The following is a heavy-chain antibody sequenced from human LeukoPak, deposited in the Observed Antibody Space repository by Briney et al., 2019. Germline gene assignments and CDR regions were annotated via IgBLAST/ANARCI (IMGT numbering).Heavy chain of an antibody. CDR3: ARDGERRLEPPTYYYYYYYMDV. CDR1: GFTFSSYA. J-gene: IGHJ6*03. V-gene: IGHV3-64*01. D-gene: IGHD1-1*01. Sequence: GGSLRLSCAASGFTFSSYAMHWVRQAPGKGLEYVSAISSNGGSTYYANSVKGRFTISRDNSKNTLYLQMGSLRAEDMAVYYCARDGERRLEPPTYYYYYYYMDVWGKGTTVTISS. CDR2: ISSNGGST.